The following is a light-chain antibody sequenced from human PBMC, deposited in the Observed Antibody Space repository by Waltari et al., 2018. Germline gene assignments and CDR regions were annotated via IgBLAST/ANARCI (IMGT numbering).Light chain of an antibody. V-gene: IGKV6-21*01. CDR1: HSIGGR. Sequence: EIVLTQSPEFQSVTLKETVTITCRASHSIGGRLHWYQQKPDQSPNIIIMYASQCFSCVPSRFSGSGSGTDFTLTIDGLGAEDAATYYCHHSDRLPYSFGQGTKLEIK. CDR3: HHSDRLPYS. CDR2: YAS. J-gene: IGKJ2*03.